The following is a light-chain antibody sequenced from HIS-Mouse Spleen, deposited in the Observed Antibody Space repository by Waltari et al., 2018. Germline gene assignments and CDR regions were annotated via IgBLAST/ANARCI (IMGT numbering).Light chain of an antibody. Sequence: SSELTQDPAVSVALGPTVRTTCQGDSLRSYYASWYQHKPGQAPVLVIYGKNNRPSGIPDRFSGSSSGNTASLTITGAQAEDEADYYCNSRDSSGNHVVFGGGTKLTVL. J-gene: IGLJ2*01. V-gene: IGLV3-19*01. CDR3: NSRDSSGNHVV. CDR1: SLRSYY. CDR2: GKN.